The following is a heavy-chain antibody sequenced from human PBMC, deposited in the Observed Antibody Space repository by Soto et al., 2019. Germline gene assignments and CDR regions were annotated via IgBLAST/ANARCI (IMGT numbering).Heavy chain of an antibody. CDR3: ATRQSDCSSTSCTSGGMDV. Sequence: SVKVSCKASGGTFSSYAISWVRQAPGQGLEWMGGIIPIFGTANYAQKFQGRVTITADESTSTAYMELSSLRSEDTAVYYCATRQSDCSSTSCTSGGMDVWGQGTTVTVSS. J-gene: IGHJ6*02. V-gene: IGHV1-69*13. CDR2: IIPIFGTA. CDR1: GGTFSSYA. D-gene: IGHD2-2*01.